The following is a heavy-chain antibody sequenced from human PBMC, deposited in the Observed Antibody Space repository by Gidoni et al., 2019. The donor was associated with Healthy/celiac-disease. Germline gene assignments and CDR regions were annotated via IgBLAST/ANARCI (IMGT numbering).Heavy chain of an antibody. D-gene: IGHD6-19*01. CDR2: SSGSGGST. J-gene: IGHJ4*02. CDR1: GFPFRSYA. Sequence: EVQLLESGGGLVQPGGSLRLSCAASGFPFRSYAMSWGRKAPGKGLEWVSASSGSGGSTYYADSVEGRFTISRDNSKNTLYLQMNSLRAEDTAVYYCAKDISGGAGTNLNYWGQGTLVTVSS. CDR3: AKDISGGAGTNLNY. V-gene: IGHV3-23*01.